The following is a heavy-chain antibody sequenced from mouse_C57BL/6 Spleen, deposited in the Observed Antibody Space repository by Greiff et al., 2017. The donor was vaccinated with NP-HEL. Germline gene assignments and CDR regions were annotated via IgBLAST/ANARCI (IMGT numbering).Heavy chain of an antibody. V-gene: IGHV3-6*01. D-gene: IGHD2-2*01. CDR3: ARDGGPKYGYDALDY. J-gene: IGHJ2*01. CDR2: ISYDGSN. CDR1: GYSITSGYY. Sequence: ESGPGLVKPSQSLSLTCSVTGYSITSGYYWNWIRQFPGNNLEWMGYISYDGSNNYNPSLKNRISITRDTSKNQFFLKLNSVTTEDTATYYCARDGGPKYGYDALDYWGQGTTLTVSS.